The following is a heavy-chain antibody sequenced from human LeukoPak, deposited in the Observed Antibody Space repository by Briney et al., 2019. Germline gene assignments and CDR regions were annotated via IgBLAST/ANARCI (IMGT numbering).Heavy chain of an antibody. CDR1: GGSISSGSYY. Sequence: ASETLSLTCTVSGGSISSGSYYWSWIRQPAGKGLEWIGRIYTSGSTNYNPSLKSRVTISVDTSKNQFSLKLSSVTAADTAVYYCARAHYQLPSLDYWGQGTLVTVSS. D-gene: IGHD2-2*01. V-gene: IGHV4-61*02. J-gene: IGHJ4*02. CDR2: IYTSGST. CDR3: ARAHYQLPSLDY.